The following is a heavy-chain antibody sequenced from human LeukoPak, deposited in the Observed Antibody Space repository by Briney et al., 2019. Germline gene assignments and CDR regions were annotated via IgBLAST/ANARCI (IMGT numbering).Heavy chain of an antibody. CDR1: GFTFTNYA. J-gene: IGHJ3*01. D-gene: IGHD3-16*01. Sequence: GGSLRLSCAASGFTFTNYAMSWVRQAPGKGLEWVSTINDGTGRTFYADSVRGRFTISRDNFNSTLYLQMSSLRAEDTAVYYCAKNYGGRNTWSDVFNVWGQGTMVTVSS. CDR3: AKNYGGRNTWSDVFNV. CDR2: INDGTGRT. V-gene: IGHV3-23*01.